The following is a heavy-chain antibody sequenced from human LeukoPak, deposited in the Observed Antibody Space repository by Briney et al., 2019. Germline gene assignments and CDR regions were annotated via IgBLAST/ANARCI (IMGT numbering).Heavy chain of an antibody. V-gene: IGHV1-46*01. Sequence: GASVKVSCKASGYTFTSYYMHWVRQAPGQGLEWMGIINPSGGSTSYAQKFQGRVTMTRDMSTSTVYMELSSLRSEDTAVYYCARGPWIAAQLSDAFDIWGQGTMVTVSS. J-gene: IGHJ3*02. CDR3: ARGPWIAAQLSDAFDI. CDR1: GYTFTSYY. D-gene: IGHD6-6*01. CDR2: INPSGGST.